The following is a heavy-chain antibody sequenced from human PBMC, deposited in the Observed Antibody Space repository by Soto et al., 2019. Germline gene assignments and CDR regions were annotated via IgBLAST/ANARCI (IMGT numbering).Heavy chain of an antibody. CDR3: SRVRYSSSSGIYYYYYGMDV. V-gene: IGHV1-69*13. CDR1: GGTFSSYA. Sequence: SVKVSCKASGGTFSSYAISWVRQAPGQGLEWMGGIIPIFGTANYAQKFQGRVTITADESTSTAYMELSSLRSEDTAVYYCSRVRYSSSSGIYYYYYGMDVWGQGTTVTVSS. CDR2: IIPIFGTA. D-gene: IGHD6-6*01. J-gene: IGHJ6*02.